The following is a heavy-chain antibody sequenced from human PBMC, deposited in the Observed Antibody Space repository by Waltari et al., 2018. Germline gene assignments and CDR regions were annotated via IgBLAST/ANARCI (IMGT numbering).Heavy chain of an antibody. V-gene: IGHV3-66*01. D-gene: IGHD1-26*01. Sequence: EVQLVESGGGLVQPGGSLRLSWAASGFTVSSNYMSWVRQAPGKGLEWVSVIYSGGSTYYADSVKGRFTISRDNSKNTLYLQMNSLRAEDTAVYYCARADLVGARRYYFDYWGQGTLVTVSS. CDR2: IYSGGST. CDR1: GFTVSSNY. J-gene: IGHJ4*02. CDR3: ARADLVGARRYYFDY.